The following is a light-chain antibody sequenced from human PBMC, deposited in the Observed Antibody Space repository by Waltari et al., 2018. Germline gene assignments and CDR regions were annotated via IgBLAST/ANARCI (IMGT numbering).Light chain of an antibody. CDR3: SSYSTSITPYV. CDR1: SSDVGGYNH. J-gene: IGLJ1*01. CDR2: DVS. V-gene: IGLV2-14*03. Sequence: QSALTQPASVSGSPGQSITLSCTGTSSDVGGYNHVSWYQQHPGKAPKLIIYDVSSRPSGVSNRFFGSKSGNTASLTISGLQAEDEAVYFCSSYSTSITPYVFGTGTKVTVL.